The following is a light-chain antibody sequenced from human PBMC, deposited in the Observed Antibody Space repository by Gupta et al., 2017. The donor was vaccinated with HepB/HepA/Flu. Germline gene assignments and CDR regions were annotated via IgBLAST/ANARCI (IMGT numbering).Light chain of an antibody. CDR3: QQSDSTLLT. CDR1: QSISSY. Sequence: HMTPSPSCLSASVGDRVTITCRASQSISSYLNWYQQKPGKAPKLLIYAASSLQSGVPSRFSGSGSGTDFTLTISSLQPEDFATYYCQQSDSTLLTFGGGTKVEIK. J-gene: IGKJ4*01. CDR2: AAS. V-gene: IGKV1-39*01.